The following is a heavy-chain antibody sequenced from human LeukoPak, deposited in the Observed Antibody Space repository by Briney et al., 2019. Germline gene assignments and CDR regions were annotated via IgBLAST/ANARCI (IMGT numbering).Heavy chain of an antibody. D-gene: IGHD1-1*01. CDR2: IIPIFGTA. CDR1: GGTFSSYA. Sequence: VASVKVFCKASGGTFSSYAISWVRRAPGQGLEWMGGIIPIFGTANYAQKFQGRVTITADKSTSTAYMELSSLRSEDTAVYYCARVGTEVDYFDYWGQGTLVTVSS. V-gene: IGHV1-69*06. CDR3: ARVGTEVDYFDY. J-gene: IGHJ4*02.